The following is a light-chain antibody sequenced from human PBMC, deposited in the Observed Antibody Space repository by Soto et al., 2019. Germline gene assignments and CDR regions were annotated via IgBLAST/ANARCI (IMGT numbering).Light chain of an antibody. CDR1: QSVSSSY. Sequence: EIVLTQSPGTLSLSPGERATLSCRASQSVSSSYLAWYQQKPGQAPRLLIHGASSRATGIPDRFSGSGSGTDFTLTISILEPEDCAVYYCQQYGSSPLLTFGGGTKVEIK. J-gene: IGKJ4*01. CDR3: QQYGSSPLLT. V-gene: IGKV3-20*01. CDR2: GAS.